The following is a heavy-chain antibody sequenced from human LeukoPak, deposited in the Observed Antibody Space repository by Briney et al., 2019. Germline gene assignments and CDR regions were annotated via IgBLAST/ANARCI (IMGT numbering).Heavy chain of an antibody. J-gene: IGHJ3*02. CDR2: IRDKANNYAT. D-gene: IGHD5-12*01. Sequence: GGSLQLSCAASGFTFSGSAMHWVRQASGKGLEWVGRIRDKANNYATAYAASVIGRFSISRDDSKNTAYLQMNSLKTEDTAVYYCTRYGDHDYALDIWGQGTMVTVSS. V-gene: IGHV3-73*01. CDR1: GFTFSGSA. CDR3: TRYGDHDYALDI.